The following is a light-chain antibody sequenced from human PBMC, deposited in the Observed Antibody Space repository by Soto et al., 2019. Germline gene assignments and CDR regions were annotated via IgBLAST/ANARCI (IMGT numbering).Light chain of an antibody. J-gene: IGLJ2*01. CDR1: SSDVGGYDY. CDR2: EVT. Sequence: QSALTQPPSASGSPGQSVTISCTGTSSDVGGYDYVSWYQQHPGKAPKLMIYEVTIRPSGVSDRFSGSKSGNTASLTVSGLQAEDEADYHCCSYAGESTVTFGGGTKLTVL. CDR3: CSYAGESTVT. V-gene: IGLV2-8*01.